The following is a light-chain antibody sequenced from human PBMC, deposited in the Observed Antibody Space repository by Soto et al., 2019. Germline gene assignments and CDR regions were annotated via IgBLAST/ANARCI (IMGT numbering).Light chain of an antibody. V-gene: IGLV2-14*01. J-gene: IGLJ1*01. CDR2: QVT. CDR3: SSYRSSSTYV. Sequence: QSALTQPASASGSPGQSITISCTGTSSDVGSYNYVSWHQQHPGQAPKLMIYQVTNRASGVPDRFSASKSGNTASLTISGLQAGDEADYYCSSYRSSSTYVFGTGTKLTVL. CDR1: SSDVGSYNY.